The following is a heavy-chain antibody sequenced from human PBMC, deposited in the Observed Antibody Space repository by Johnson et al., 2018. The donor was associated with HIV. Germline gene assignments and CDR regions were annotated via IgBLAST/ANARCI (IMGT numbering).Heavy chain of an antibody. V-gene: IGHV3-74*01. CDR3: ARVDDPYYNFWSGTSGAVDI. CDR1: GFTFSAYW. J-gene: IGHJ3*02. CDR2: INSDGSNT. D-gene: IGHD3-3*01. Sequence: VQLVESGGGLVQPGGSLRLSCAASGFTFSAYWMHWVRQGPGKGLVWVSRINSDGSNTTYADSVKGRFTISRDNAKNTLYLRMDGLRAEDTAVYFCARVDDPYYNFWSGTSGAVDIWGQGTMVTVSS.